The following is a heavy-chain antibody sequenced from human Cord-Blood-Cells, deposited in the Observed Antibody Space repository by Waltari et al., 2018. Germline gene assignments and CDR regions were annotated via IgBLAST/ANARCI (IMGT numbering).Heavy chain of an antibody. D-gene: IGHD3-10*01. Sequence: EVQLVESGGGLVQPGGSLRLSCAASGFTFSSCSMNWVRQAPGTGLQGVSYISSSSSTINYADLLKGRFTISRNNAKNSLFLQMNSRGAGDTAVYYCASLRGGGGGYFDYWGQGTLVTVSS. V-gene: IGHV3-48*01. CDR2: ISSSSSTI. CDR3: ASLRGGGGGYFDY. J-gene: IGHJ4*02. CDR1: GFTFSSCS.